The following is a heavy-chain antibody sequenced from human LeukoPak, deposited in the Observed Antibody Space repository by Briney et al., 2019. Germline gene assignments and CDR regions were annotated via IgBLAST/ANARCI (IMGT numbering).Heavy chain of an antibody. J-gene: IGHJ6*04. CDR2: IYYSGNT. D-gene: IGHD3-10*02. V-gene: IGHV4-39*01. Sequence: SETLSLTCTVSGVSISGSNSYWGWIRQPPGKGLEWIGSIYYSGNTYYNASLKSRVTISVDTAKNQFSLKLTSVTAADTAVYYCAELGITMIGGVWGKGTTVTISS. CDR1: GVSISGSNSY. CDR3: AELGITMIGGV.